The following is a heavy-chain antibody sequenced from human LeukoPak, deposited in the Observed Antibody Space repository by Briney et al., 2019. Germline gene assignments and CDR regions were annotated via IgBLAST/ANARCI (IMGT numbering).Heavy chain of an antibody. CDR1: GFSISTYG. J-gene: IGHJ4*02. D-gene: IGHD3-9*01. CDR3: ARMSTGYYDDY. CDR2: ISSRTTTI. V-gene: IGHV3-48*01. Sequence: GGSLRLSCVTSGFSISTYGRNWVRQAPGKGLEWVSYISSRTTTIYYADSVKGRFTISRDDAKNSLYLQMNSLRVEDTALYYCARMSTGYYDDYWGQGTRVTVSS.